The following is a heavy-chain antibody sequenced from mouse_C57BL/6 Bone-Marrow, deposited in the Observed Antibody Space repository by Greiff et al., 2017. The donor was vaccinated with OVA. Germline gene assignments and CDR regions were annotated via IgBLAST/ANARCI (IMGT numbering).Heavy chain of an antibody. CDR2: ISDGGSYT. V-gene: IGHV5-4*01. CDR3: ARDLIPMDY. CDR1: GFTFSSYA. J-gene: IGHJ4*01. Sequence: EVKLVESGGGLVKPGGSLKLSCAASGFTFSSYAMSWVRQTPEKRLEWVATISDGGSYTYYPDNVKGRFTISRDNAKNNLYLQMSHLKSEDTAMYYCARDLIPMDYWGQGTSVTVSS.